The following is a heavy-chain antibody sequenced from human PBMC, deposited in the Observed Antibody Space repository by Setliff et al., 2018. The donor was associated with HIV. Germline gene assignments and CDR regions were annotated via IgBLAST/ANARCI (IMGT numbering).Heavy chain of an antibody. D-gene: IGHD2-2*01. CDR2: ISRDSNNI. J-gene: IGHJ3*01. Sequence: GGSLRLSCVASGFTFSTYSMNWVRQAPGKGLEWVAYISRDSNNIYYADFVKGRFTISRDNARNSLFLQMSSLTDEDTALYYCTRDLNLPGGEDFDFWGQGTMVTVS. CDR3: TRDLNLPGGEDFDF. CDR1: GFTFSTYS. V-gene: IGHV3-48*02.